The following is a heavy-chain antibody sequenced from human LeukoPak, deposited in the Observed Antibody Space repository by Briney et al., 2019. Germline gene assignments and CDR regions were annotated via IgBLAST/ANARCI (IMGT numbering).Heavy chain of an antibody. V-gene: IGHV1-3*03. J-gene: IGHJ4*02. Sequence: VASVKVSCKASGYTFTSYTIHWVRQAPGQSLEWMGWISVGNGDSKCSQEFQGRVTLTRDTSATTAYLEVSSLRPEDTAVYYCVRGGYSSFDYWGQGTLVTVSS. CDR1: GYTFTSYT. CDR2: ISVGNGDS. CDR3: VRGGYSSFDY. D-gene: IGHD3-10*01.